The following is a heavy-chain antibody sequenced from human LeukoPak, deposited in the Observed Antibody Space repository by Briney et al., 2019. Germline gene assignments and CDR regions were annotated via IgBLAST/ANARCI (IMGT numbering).Heavy chain of an antibody. J-gene: IGHJ5*02. CDR3: ARREGSGYDSRWFDP. D-gene: IGHD5-12*01. Sequence: SETLSLTCTVSGGSISSYYWSWIRQPPGKGLEWIGYIYYSGSTNYNPSLKSRVTISVDTSKNQFSLKLSSVTAADTAVYYCARREGSGYDSRWFDPWGQGTLVTVSS. CDR2: IYYSGST. CDR1: GGSISSYY. V-gene: IGHV4-59*01.